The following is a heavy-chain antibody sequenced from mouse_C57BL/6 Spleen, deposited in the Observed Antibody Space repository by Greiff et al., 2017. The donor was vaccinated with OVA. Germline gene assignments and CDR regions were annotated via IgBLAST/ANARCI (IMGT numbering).Heavy chain of an antibody. CDR2: IDPEDGDT. J-gene: IGHJ4*01. D-gene: IGHD2-5*01. V-gene: IGHV14-1*01. CDR3: TRDSNHGLYAMDY. CDR1: GFNIKDYY. Sequence: EVQLVESGAELVRPGASVKLSCTASGFNIKDYYMHWVKQRPEQGLEWIGRIDPEDGDTEYAPKFQGKATMTADTSSNTAYLQLSSLTSEDTAVYYCTRDSNHGLYAMDYWGQGTSVTVSS.